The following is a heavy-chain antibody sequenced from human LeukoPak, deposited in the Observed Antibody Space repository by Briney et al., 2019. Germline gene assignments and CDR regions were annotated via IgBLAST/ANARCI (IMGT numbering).Heavy chain of an antibody. CDR1: GGSISDLY. CDR2: IHYSGST. V-gene: IGHV4-59*01. J-gene: IGHJ4*02. Sequence: SETLSLTCTVSGGSISDLYWSWIWQSPGKGLEWIGHIHYSGSTNYNPSLKSRVTISVDTSKNQFSLKLSSVTAADTAVYYCAARSDFDSSGAHDYWGQGTLVTVSS. CDR3: AARSDFDSSGAHDY. D-gene: IGHD3-22*01.